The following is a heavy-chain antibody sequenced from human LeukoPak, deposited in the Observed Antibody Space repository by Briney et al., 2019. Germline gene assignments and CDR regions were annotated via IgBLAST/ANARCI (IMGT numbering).Heavy chain of an antibody. CDR3: ARSDYYDTSGPAHLFDY. D-gene: IGHD3-22*01. CDR1: GYTFTSYG. CDR2: ISAYNGNT. Sequence: EASVKVSCKASGYTFTSYGISWVRQAPGQGLEWMGWISAYNGNTNYAQKLQGRVTMTTDTSTSTAYMELRSLRSDDTAVYYCARSDYYDTSGPAHLFDYWGQGTLVTVSS. J-gene: IGHJ4*02. V-gene: IGHV1-18*01.